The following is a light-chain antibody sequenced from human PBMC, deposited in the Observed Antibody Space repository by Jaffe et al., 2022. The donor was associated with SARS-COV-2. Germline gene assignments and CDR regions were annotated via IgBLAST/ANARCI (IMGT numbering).Light chain of an antibody. CDR1: SSDVGGYNF. J-gene: IGLJ1*01. CDR2: DVS. Sequence: QSALTQPASVSGSPGQSITISCTGTSSDVGGYNFVSWYQQHPGKAPKPMIYDVSNRPSGVSNRFSGSKSGNTASLTISGLQAEDEADYYCSSYTSSNTPVFGTGTKVTVL. V-gene: IGLV2-14*01. CDR3: SSYTSSNTPV.